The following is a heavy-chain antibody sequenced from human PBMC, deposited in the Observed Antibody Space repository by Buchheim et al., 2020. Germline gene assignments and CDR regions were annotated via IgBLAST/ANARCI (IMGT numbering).Heavy chain of an antibody. J-gene: IGHJ4*02. CDR3: AKAHDIVVVVAVHFDY. D-gene: IGHD2-15*01. V-gene: IGHV3-30*18. CDR2: ISYDGSNK. CDR1: GFTFSSYG. Sequence: QVQLVESGGGVVQPGRSLRLSCAASGFTFSSYGMHWVRQAPGKGLEWVAVISYDGSNKYYADSVKGRFTISRDTSKNTLYLQMNSLRAEDTAVYYCAKAHDIVVVVAVHFDYWGQGTL.